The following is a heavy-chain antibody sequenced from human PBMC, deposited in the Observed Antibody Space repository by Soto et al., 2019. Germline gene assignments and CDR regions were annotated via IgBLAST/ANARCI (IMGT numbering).Heavy chain of an antibody. CDR1: GYSFTSYW. D-gene: IGHD2-8*01. CDR3: ATQGHCTNGVCSWNYGMDV. V-gene: IGHV5-10-1*01. CDR2: IDPSDSYT. J-gene: IGHJ6*02. Sequence: LGESLKISCKGSGYSFTSYWISWVRQMPGKGLEWMGRIDPSDSYTNYSPSFQGHVTISADKSISTAYLQWSSLKASDTAMYYCATQGHCTNGVCSWNYGMDVWGQGTMVTVSS.